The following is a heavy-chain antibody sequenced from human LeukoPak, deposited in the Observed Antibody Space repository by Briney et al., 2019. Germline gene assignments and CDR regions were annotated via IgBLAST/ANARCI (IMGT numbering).Heavy chain of an antibody. V-gene: IGHV4-4*07. J-gene: IGHJ4*02. CDR1: GDSISSYY. Sequence: SETLSLTCTVSGDSISSYYWSWIRQPAGRGLEWIGRIYTSGSTNYNPSLKSRVTMSVDTSKNLFSLKVNSVTPADTAVYFCARVASGYYAYYFDYWGQGTLVTVPS. D-gene: IGHD3-3*01. CDR3: ARVASGYYAYYFDY. CDR2: IYTSGST.